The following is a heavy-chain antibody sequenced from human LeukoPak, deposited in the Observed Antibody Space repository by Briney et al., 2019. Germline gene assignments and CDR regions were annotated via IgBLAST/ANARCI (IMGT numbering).Heavy chain of an antibody. Sequence: PSETLSLTCAVYGGSFSGYYWSWIRQPPGKGLEWIGEINHSGSTNYNPSLKSRVTISVDTSKNQFSLKLSSVTAADTAVYYCARTNSGGSCNYYYYYGMDVWGQGTTVTVSS. V-gene: IGHV4-34*01. CDR1: GGSFSGYY. CDR2: INHSGST. CDR3: ARTNSGGSCNYYYYYGMDV. D-gene: IGHD2-15*01. J-gene: IGHJ6*02.